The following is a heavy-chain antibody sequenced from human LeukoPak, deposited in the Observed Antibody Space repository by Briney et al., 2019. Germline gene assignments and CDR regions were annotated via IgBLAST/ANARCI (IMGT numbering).Heavy chain of an antibody. CDR1: GFTFSSYS. CDR2: ISSSSSYI. Sequence: GGSLRLSCAASGFTFSSYSMNWVRQAPGKGLEWVSSISSSSSYIYYADSVKGRCTNSRDNAKNSLDLQMNSLRAEDTAVYYCAREGNTIFGVVSPFDYGGQGTLVTVSS. J-gene: IGHJ4*02. V-gene: IGHV3-21*01. D-gene: IGHD3-3*01. CDR3: AREGNTIFGVVSPFDY.